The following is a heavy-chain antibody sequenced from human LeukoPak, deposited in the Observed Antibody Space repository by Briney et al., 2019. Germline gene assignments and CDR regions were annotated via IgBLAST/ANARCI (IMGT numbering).Heavy chain of an antibody. CDR1: GYTFTSYG. CDR2: IIPIFGTA. J-gene: IGHJ4*02. D-gene: IGHD3-22*01. CDR3: ASGNYYDSSGYYFDY. V-gene: IGHV1-69*05. Sequence: SVKVSCKASGYTFTSYGISRVRQAPGQGLEWMGGIIPIFGTANYAQKFQGRVTITTDESTSTAYMELSSLRSEDTAVYYCASGNYYDSSGYYFDYWGQGTLVTVSS.